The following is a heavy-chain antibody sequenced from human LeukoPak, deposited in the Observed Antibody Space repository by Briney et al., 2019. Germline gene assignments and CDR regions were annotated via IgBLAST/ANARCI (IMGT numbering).Heavy chain of an antibody. CDR3: ARVTYYYGSGSYFNWFDP. D-gene: IGHD3-10*01. Sequence: SETLSLTCTVSGGSISSYYWSWVRQPPGKGLEWIGFVYYTGSTNYSPSLKSRVTISVDTSKNQFSLKLSSVTAADTAVYYCARVTYYYGSGSYFNWFDPWGQGTLVTVSS. CDR2: VYYTGST. J-gene: IGHJ5*02. V-gene: IGHV4-59*01. CDR1: GGSISSYY.